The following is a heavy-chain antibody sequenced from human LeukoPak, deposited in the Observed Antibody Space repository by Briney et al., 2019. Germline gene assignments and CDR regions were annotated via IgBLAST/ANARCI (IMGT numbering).Heavy chain of an antibody. CDR2: IDWDYDV. Sequence: LRLSCAASGFTLRNYAMSWIRQPPGKALEWLARIDWDYDVYYKTSLKTRLTISKDASKKEVVLTMTNMDPVDTATYYCARTSNYYDASGDTFDFWGQGTLVTVSS. J-gene: IGHJ4*02. CDR3: ARTSNYYDASGDTFDF. V-gene: IGHV2-70*11. D-gene: IGHD3-22*01. CDR1: GFTLRNYAM.